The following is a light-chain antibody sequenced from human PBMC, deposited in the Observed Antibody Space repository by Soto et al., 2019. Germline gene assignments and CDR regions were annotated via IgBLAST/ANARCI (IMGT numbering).Light chain of an antibody. J-gene: IGLJ3*02. CDR2: YDS. CDR3: QVWDISSGHVV. CDR1: SIGSKS. V-gene: IGLV3-21*01. Sequence: SYELTQPPSVSVAPGKTASVACGGSSIGSKSVHWYQKKSGQAPVLVMYYDSDRPSGIPERFSGSNSGNTATLTISRVEVWDEADYYCQVWDISSGHVVFGGGTKLTVL.